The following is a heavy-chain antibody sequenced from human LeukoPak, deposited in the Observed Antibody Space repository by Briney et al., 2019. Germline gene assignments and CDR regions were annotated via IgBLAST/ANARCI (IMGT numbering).Heavy chain of an antibody. J-gene: IGHJ4*02. CDR1: GGTFSSYA. Sequence: GASVKVSCKAFGGTFSSYAISWVRQAPGQGLEWMGGIIPIFGTANYAQKFQGRVTITADESTSTAYMELSSLRSEDTAVYYCAACSIALSLYFDYWGQGTLVTVSS. D-gene: IGHD2-21*01. CDR2: IIPIFGTA. V-gene: IGHV1-69*13. CDR3: AACSIALSLYFDY.